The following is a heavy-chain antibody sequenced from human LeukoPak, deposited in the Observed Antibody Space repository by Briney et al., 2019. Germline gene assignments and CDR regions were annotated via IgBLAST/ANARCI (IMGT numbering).Heavy chain of an antibody. V-gene: IGHV4-31*03. CDR1: GGSISSGGYY. J-gene: IGHJ1*01. CDR3: ARKGYCSSTSCPGGYFQH. Sequence: SQTLSLTCTVSGGSISSGGYYWSWIRQHPGKGLGWIGYIYYSGSTYYNPSLKSRVTISVDTSKNQFSLKLSSVTAADTAVYYCARKGYCSSTSCPGGYFQHWGQGTLVTVSS. CDR2: IYYSGST. D-gene: IGHD2-2*01.